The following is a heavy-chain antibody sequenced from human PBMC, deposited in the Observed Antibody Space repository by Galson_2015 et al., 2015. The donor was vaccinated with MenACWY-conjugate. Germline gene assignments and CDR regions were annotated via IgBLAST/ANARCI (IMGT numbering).Heavy chain of an antibody. D-gene: IGHD4-17*01. CDR1: GFIFSSYS. CDR3: ARGIGDYVDGSGDC. J-gene: IGHJ4*02. CDR2: IASSGSDI. V-gene: IGHV3-21*01. Sequence: SCAASGFIFSSYSMDWVRQAPGTGLAWVSSIASSGSDIYYGDSVKGRFTISRDNAKNSVFLQMNSLRAEDTAVYYCARGIGDYVDGSGDCWGQGTLVTVSS.